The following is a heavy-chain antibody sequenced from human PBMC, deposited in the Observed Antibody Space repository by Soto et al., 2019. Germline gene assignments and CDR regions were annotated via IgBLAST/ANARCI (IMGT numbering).Heavy chain of an antibody. CDR3: ARHRGSPGSYFGMDV. CDR2: IYPGDSDT. Sequence: GESLKISCKGSGYSFTSYWINWVRQMPGKGLEWMGVIYPGDSDTRYSPSFQGQVTISADKSINTAYLQWRSLKASDTAVYYCARHRGSPGSYFGMDVWGQGTTVTVSS. V-gene: IGHV5-51*01. D-gene: IGHD5-12*01. CDR1: GYSFTSYW. J-gene: IGHJ6*02.